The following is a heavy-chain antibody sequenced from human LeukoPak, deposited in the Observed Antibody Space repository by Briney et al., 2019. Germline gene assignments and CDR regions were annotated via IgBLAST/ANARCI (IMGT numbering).Heavy chain of an antibody. CDR3: ARGVTPYARYYYGSGSYCCPKYYMDV. D-gene: IGHD3-10*01. V-gene: IGHV1-8*02. J-gene: IGHJ6*03. CDR2: MNPNSGNT. Sequence: PWASVKVSCKASGYTFTSYDINWVRQATGQGLEWMGWMNPNSGNTGYAQKFQGRVTMTRNTSISTAYMEPSSLRSEDTAVYYCARGVTPYARYYYGSGSYCCPKYYMDVWGKGTTVTISS. CDR1: GYTFTSYD.